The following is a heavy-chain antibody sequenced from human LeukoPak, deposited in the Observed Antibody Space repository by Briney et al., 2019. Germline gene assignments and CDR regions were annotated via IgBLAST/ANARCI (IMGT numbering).Heavy chain of an antibody. J-gene: IGHJ5*02. V-gene: IGHV1-69*13. CDR1: GGTFSSYA. CDR2: IIPIFGTA. CDR3: ARDVSYGSAPNWFDP. Sequence: SVKVSCKASGGTFSSYAISWVRQAPGQGLEWMGGIIPIFGTANYAQKFQGRATITADESTSTAYMELSSLRSEDTAVYYCARDVSYGSAPNWFDPWGQGTLVTVSS. D-gene: IGHD3-10*01.